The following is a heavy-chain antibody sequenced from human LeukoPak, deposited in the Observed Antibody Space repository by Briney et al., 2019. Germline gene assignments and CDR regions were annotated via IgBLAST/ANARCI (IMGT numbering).Heavy chain of an antibody. CDR3: ARYSSGWRSFDI. V-gene: IGHV4-59*01. D-gene: IGHD6-19*01. CDR1: GGSISSYY. Sequence: SETLSLTCTVSGGSISSYYWSWIRQPPGKGLEWIGYIYYSGSTNYNPSLKSRVTISVDTSKNQFSLKLSSVTAADTAVYYCARYSSGWRSFDIWGQGTMVTVSS. CDR2: IYYSGST. J-gene: IGHJ3*02.